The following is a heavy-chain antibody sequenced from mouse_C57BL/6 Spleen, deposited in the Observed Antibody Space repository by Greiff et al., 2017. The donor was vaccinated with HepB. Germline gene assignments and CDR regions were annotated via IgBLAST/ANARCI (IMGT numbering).Heavy chain of an antibody. CDR1: GYSITSGYY. CDR2: ISYDGSN. J-gene: IGHJ2*01. CDR3: ARDRVYDYVRGFDY. V-gene: IGHV3-6*01. D-gene: IGHD2-4*01. Sequence: DVKLVESGPGLVKPSQSLSLTCSVTGYSITSGYYWNWIRQFPGNKLEWMGYISYDGSNNYNPSLKNRISITRDTSKNQFFLKLNSVTTEDTATYYCARDRVYDYVRGFDYWGQGTTLTVSS.